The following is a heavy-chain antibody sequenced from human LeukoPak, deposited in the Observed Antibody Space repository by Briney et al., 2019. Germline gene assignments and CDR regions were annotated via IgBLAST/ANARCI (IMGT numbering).Heavy chain of an antibody. CDR3: ASYGSTSCSACYYMDV. Sequence: GSLRLSCAASGFTFSSYWMSWVRQAPGKGLEWVANIKQDGSEKYYVDSVKGRFTISRDNAKNSLYLQMNSLRAEDTAVYYCASYGSTSCSACYYMDVWGKGTTVTVSS. J-gene: IGHJ6*03. CDR1: GFTFSSYW. D-gene: IGHD2-2*01. V-gene: IGHV3-7*01. CDR2: IKQDGSEK.